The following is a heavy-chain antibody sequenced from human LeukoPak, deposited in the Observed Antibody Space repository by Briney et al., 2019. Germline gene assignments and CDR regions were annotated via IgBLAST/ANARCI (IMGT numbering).Heavy chain of an antibody. CDR1: GYTFTSYG. V-gene: IGHV1-18*04. Sequence: ASVKVSCKASGYTFTSYGISCGRQAPGERVEWGGWINGYNGNTNYAQKLQSRVTISTDTSTSTAYMELRSLRSDDTAVYYCARVEDIVVVQAAMPHENWFDPWGQGTLVTVSS. J-gene: IGHJ5*02. CDR2: INGYNGNT. D-gene: IGHD2-2*01. CDR3: ARVEDIVVVQAAMPHENWFDP.